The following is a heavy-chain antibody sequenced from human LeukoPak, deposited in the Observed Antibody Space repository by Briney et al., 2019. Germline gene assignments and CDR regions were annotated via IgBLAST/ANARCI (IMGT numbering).Heavy chain of an antibody. CDR1: GFTFSSSA. CDR2: ISARGGST. D-gene: IGHD1-26*01. Sequence: GGSLRLSCAASGFTFSSSAMSWVRQAPGKGREWVSGISARGGSTSYADSVGGRFTISRDNSKNTLYVQMNSLRDEDTAVHYCAKDQRWESPHYLDSWGQGTLVTVSS. J-gene: IGHJ4*02. CDR3: AKDQRWESPHYLDS. V-gene: IGHV3-23*01.